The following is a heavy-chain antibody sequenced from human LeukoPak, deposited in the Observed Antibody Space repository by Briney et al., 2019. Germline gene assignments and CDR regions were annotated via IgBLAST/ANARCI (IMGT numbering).Heavy chain of an antibody. CDR3: ARDRTYYCSSTSCYPDY. J-gene: IGHJ4*02. Sequence: GRSLRLSCAASGFTFSSYSMNWVRQAPGKGLEWVSSISSSSSYIYYADSVKGRFTISRDNAKNSLYLQMNSLRAEDTAVYYCARDRTYYCSSTSCYPDYWGQGTLVTVSS. V-gene: IGHV3-21*01. D-gene: IGHD2-2*01. CDR1: GFTFSSYS. CDR2: ISSSSSYI.